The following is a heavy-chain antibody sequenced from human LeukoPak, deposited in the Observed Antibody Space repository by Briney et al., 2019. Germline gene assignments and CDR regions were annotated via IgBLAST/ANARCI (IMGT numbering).Heavy chain of an antibody. CDR2: ISAYNGNT. J-gene: IGHJ3*02. D-gene: IGHD3-16*01. CDR3: ARDYLSYQFSRSLGI. Sequence: GASVKVSCKASGYTFTSYGISWARQAPGQGLEWMGWISAYNGNTNYAQKLQGRVTMTTDTSTSTAYMELRSLRSDDTAVYYCARDYLSYQFSRSLGIWGQGTMVTVSS. CDR1: GYTFTSYG. V-gene: IGHV1-18*01.